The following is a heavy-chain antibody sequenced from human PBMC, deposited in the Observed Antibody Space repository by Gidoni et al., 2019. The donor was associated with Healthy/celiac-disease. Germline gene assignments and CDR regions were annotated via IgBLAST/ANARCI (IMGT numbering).Heavy chain of an antibody. CDR3: ARAAMMGYYYYYGMDV. CDR1: GFTVSSNY. D-gene: IGHD2-2*01. Sequence: EVQLVESGGGLIQPGGSLRLSCEASGFTVSSNYMSWVRQAQGKGLEWVSVIYSGGSTYYADSVKGRFTISRDNSKNTLYLQMNSLRAEDTAVYYCARAAMMGYYYYYGMDVWGQGTTVTVSS. J-gene: IGHJ6*02. CDR2: IYSGGST. V-gene: IGHV3-53*01.